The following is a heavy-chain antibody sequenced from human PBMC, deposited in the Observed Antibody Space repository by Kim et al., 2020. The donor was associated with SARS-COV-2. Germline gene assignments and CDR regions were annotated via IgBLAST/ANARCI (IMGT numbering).Heavy chain of an antibody. V-gene: IGHV4-39*02. Sequence: SETLSLTCTVSGGSISSSSYYWGWIRQPPGKGLEWIGSIYYSGSTYYNPSLKSRVTISVDTSKNQFSLKLSSVTAADTAVYYCAREDRSGYYTRLFDYWGQGTLVTVSS. CDR2: IYYSGST. D-gene: IGHD3-3*01. CDR3: AREDRSGYYTRLFDY. J-gene: IGHJ4*02. CDR1: GGSISSSSYY.